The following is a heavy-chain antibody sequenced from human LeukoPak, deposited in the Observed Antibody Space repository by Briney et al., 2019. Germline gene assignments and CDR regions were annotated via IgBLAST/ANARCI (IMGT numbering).Heavy chain of an antibody. CDR2: FDPEDGET. Sequence: ASVKVSCKVSGYTLTELSMHWVRQAPGKGLEWMGGFDPEDGETIYAQKFQGRVTMTEDTSTDTAYMELSSLRSEDTAVYYCATAREGWTRANWFDPWGQGTLVTVSS. D-gene: IGHD5-24*01. J-gene: IGHJ5*02. CDR3: ATAREGWTRANWFDP. V-gene: IGHV1-24*01. CDR1: GYTLTELS.